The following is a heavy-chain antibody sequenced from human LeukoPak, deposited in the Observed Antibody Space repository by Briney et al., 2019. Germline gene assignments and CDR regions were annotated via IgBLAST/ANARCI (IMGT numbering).Heavy chain of an antibody. CDR2: ISAYNGNT. Sequence: GASVKVSCKASGYTFTSYGISWVRQAPGQGLEWMGWISAYNGNTNYAQKLQGRVTMTTDTSTSTAYMELRSLRSDDTAVYYCAVSSSGWYFYYYYGMDVWGQGTTVTVSS. CDR1: GYTFTSYG. J-gene: IGHJ6*02. V-gene: IGHV1-18*01. CDR3: AVSSSGWYFYYYYGMDV. D-gene: IGHD6-19*01.